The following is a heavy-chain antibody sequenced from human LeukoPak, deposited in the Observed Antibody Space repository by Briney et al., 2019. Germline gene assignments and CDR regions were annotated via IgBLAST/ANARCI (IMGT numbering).Heavy chain of an antibody. Sequence: GASVKVSCKASGGTFGSYAISWVRQAPGQGLEWMGGIIPIFGTANYAQKFQGRVTITADESTSTAYMELSSLRSEDTAVYYCARGDGSGWFYFDYWGQGTLVTVSS. J-gene: IGHJ4*02. CDR3: ARGDGSGWFYFDY. CDR1: GGTFGSYA. D-gene: IGHD6-19*01. CDR2: IIPIFGTA. V-gene: IGHV1-69*13.